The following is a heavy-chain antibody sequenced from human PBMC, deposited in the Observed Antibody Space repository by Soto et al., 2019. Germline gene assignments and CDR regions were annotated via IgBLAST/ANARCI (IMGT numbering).Heavy chain of an antibody. Sequence: EVQLLESGGGLVQPGGSLRLSCAASGFTFRSYAMSWVRQAPGKGLEWISSISGGTTYYADSVKGRFTISRDNSKNTLYLQMNSLRAEDTAVYYCAKGGPIALMVSDHYYHGMDVWGQGTTVTVSS. J-gene: IGHJ6*02. D-gene: IGHD2-8*01. CDR3: AKGGPIALMVSDHYYHGMDV. V-gene: IGHV3-23*01. CDR2: ISGGTT. CDR1: GFTFRSYA.